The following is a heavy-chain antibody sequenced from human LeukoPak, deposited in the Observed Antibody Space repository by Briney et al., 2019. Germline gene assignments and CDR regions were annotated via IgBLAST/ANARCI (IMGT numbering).Heavy chain of an antibody. J-gene: IGHJ4*02. CDR2: INPNSGGT. Sequence: ASVKVSCKASGYTFTDYYLHWVRQAPGQGLEWMGWINPNSGGTNYAQKFQGRVTMTRDTSISTAYMELSRLTSDDTAVYYCAHIFRITGATHFDYWGQGTLVTVSS. CDR3: AHIFRITGATHFDY. CDR1: GYTFTDYY. D-gene: IGHD1-20*01. V-gene: IGHV1-2*02.